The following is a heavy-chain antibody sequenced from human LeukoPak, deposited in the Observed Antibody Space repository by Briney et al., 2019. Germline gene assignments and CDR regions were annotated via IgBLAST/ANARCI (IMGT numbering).Heavy chain of an antibody. CDR2: IDHSGST. J-gene: IGHJ4*02. D-gene: IGHD6-13*01. V-gene: IGHV4-34*01. CDR1: GGSFSNYY. Sequence: SSETLSLTCAVYGGSFSNYYWSWIRQPPGKGLEWIGEIDHSGSTNYNPSLKSRLTISVDTSKKQFSLKLSSVTAADTAVYYCARAPVRVAAVGKHFDYWGQGTLVTVSS. CDR3: ARAPVRVAAVGKHFDY.